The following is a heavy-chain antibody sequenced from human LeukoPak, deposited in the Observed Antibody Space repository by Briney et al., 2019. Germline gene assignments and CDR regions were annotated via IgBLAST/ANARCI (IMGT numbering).Heavy chain of an antibody. J-gene: IGHJ4*02. D-gene: IGHD6-19*01. CDR2: INPNSGGT. CDR3: ASDKGPPYSSGWYYFDY. V-gene: IGHV1-2*02. CDR1: GYTXTGYY. Sequence: GASVKVSCKASGYTXTGYYMHWVRQAPGQGLEWMGWINPNSGGTNYAQKFQGRVTMTRDTSISTAYMELSRLRSDDTAVYYCASDKGPPYSSGWYYFDYWGQGTLVTVSS.